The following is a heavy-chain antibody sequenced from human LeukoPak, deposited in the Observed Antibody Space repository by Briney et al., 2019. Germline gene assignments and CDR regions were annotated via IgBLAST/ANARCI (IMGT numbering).Heavy chain of an antibody. D-gene: IGHD5-12*01. CDR3: ARGKVNRHPGWLRLNEGGHFDY. J-gene: IGHJ4*02. CDR2: INPNSGGT. Sequence: GASVKVSCKASGYTFTGYYMHWVRQAPGQGLEWMGWINPNSGGTNYAQKFQGRVTMTRDTSISTAYMELSRLRSDDTAVYYCARGKVNRHPGWLRLNEGGHFDYWGQGTLVTVSS. V-gene: IGHV1-2*02. CDR1: GYTFTGYY.